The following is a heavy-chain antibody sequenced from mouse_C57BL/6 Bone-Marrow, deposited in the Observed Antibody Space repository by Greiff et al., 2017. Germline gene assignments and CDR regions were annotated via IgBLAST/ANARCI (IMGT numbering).Heavy chain of an antibody. CDR3: TRRNYYGSSHAMDY. CDR1: GYTFTSYW. V-gene: IGHV1-5*01. J-gene: IGHJ4*01. D-gene: IGHD1-1*01. Sequence: VQLQQSGTVLARPGASVKMSCKTSGYTFTSYWMHWVKQRPGQGLEWIGAIYPGNSDTSYNQKFKGKAKLTAVTSASTAYMELSSLTNEDSAVYYCTRRNYYGSSHAMDYWGQGTSVTVSS. CDR2: IYPGNSDT.